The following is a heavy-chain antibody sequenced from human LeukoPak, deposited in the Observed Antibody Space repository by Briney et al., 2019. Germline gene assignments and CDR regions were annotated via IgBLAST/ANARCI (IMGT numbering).Heavy chain of an antibody. J-gene: IGHJ4*02. CDR1: GGSISSYY. CDR3: ARGYGSGSYYKKSPVGLHYFDY. Sequence: SETLSLTCTVSGGSISSYYWSWIRQPPGKGLEWIGYIYYSGSTNYNPSLKSRVTISVDTSKNQFSLKLSSVTAADTAVYYCARGYGSGSYYKKSPVGLHYFDYWGQGTLVTVSS. CDR2: IYYSGST. D-gene: IGHD3-10*01. V-gene: IGHV4-59*12.